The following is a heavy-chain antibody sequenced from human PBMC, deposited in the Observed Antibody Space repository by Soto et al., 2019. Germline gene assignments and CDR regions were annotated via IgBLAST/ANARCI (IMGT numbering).Heavy chain of an antibody. V-gene: IGHV1-18*01. CDR2: ISGYNGNT. D-gene: IGHD6-6*01. CDR1: CYTYSNYG. CDR3: AREGQLGY. J-gene: IGHJ4*02. Sequence: GASVKISCKGSCYTYSNYGWRWVRQAPGQGLEWMGWISGYNGNTNYAERLQGRVTMTTDTSTSTAYMELKSLRYDDTAVYYCAREGQLGYWGQGTPVTVSS.